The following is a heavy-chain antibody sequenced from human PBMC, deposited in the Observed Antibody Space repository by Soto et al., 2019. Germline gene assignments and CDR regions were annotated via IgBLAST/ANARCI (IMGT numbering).Heavy chain of an antibody. CDR3: ARWGTTGGLDV. Sequence: QVQLVESGGGVVQPGTSLRVSCVGSGFTFRSYVIHWVRQAPGKGLEWVALTSYDGSDKYYDDSVRGRFTIPRDNSRNTVDLQTDSMRLEDTALYYCARWGTTGGLDVWGQGTLVSVSS. CDR2: TSYDGSDK. CDR1: GFTFRSYV. J-gene: IGHJ1*01. V-gene: IGHV3-30*19. D-gene: IGHD3-16*01.